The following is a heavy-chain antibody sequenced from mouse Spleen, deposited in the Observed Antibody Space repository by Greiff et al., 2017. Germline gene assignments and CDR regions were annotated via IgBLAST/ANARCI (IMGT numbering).Heavy chain of an antibody. D-gene: IGHD1-2*01. J-gene: IGHJ4*01. Sequence: EVHLVESGGGLVKPGGSLKLSCAASGFTFSDYGMHWVRQAPEKGLEWVAYISSGSSTIYYADTVKGRFTISRDNAKNTLFLQMTSLRSEDTAMYYCASATGYAMDYWGQGTSVTVSS. CDR3: ASATGYAMDY. CDR1: GFTFSDYG. V-gene: IGHV5-17*01. CDR2: ISSGSSTI.